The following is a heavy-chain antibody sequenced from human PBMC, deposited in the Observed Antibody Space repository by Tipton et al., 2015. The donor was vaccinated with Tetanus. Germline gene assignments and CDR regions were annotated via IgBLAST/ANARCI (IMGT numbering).Heavy chain of an antibody. CDR1: GYTFTRHY. CDR2: INPDSGGT. Sequence: QLMQSGPEVKKPGASVKVSCRTSGYTFTRHYIHWVRQAPGQGLEWLGWINPDSGGTKYTQNFQGRVTMTRDTPTTTVYLELTSLKSDDTAVYYCARDSYVTGTTSHFDFWGQGSLVNVSS. J-gene: IGHJ4*02. CDR3: ARDSYVTGTTSHFDF. D-gene: IGHD1-7*01. V-gene: IGHV1-2*02.